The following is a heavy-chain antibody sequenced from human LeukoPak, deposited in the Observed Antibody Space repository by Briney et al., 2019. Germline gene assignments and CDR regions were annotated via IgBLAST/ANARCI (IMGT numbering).Heavy chain of an antibody. Sequence: SETLSLTCTVSGASISGFYWSWIRQPPGKGLEWIGYIYYTGSTNYSPSLKSRVTISVDTSKNQFSLKLSSVTAADTAVYYCARDLNYSSSWYYYYYYYYMDVWGKGTTVTVSS. CDR1: GASISGFY. V-gene: IGHV4-59*01. CDR2: IYYTGST. CDR3: ARDLNYSSSWYYYYYYYYMDV. D-gene: IGHD6-13*01. J-gene: IGHJ6*03.